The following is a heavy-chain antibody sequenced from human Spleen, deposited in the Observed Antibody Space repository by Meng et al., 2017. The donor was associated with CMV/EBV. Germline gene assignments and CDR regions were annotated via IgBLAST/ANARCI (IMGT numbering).Heavy chain of an antibody. J-gene: IGHJ4*02. CDR3: ARHVRGAFFDS. CDR2: IYPGDSDT. V-gene: IGHV5-51*01. CDR1: GYSFTSYW. Sequence: CKGSGYSFTSYWIGWVRQMPGKGLEWMGIIYPGDSDTRYSPSFQGQVTISADKSIRIAYLQWSSLKASDTAMYYCARHVRGAFFDSWGQGTLVTVSS. D-gene: IGHD3-10*02.